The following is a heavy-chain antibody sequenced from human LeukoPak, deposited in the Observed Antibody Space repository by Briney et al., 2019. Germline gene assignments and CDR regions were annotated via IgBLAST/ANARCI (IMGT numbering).Heavy chain of an antibody. CDR1: GFTFSSYA. CDR2: ISYDGSNK. D-gene: IGHD3-22*01. Sequence: GRSLRLFRAASGFTFSSYAMHWVRQAPGKGLEWVAVISYDGSNKYYADSVKGRFTISRDNSKNTLYLQMNSLRAEDTAVYYCARDYDSSGYPDCYFDYWGQGTLVTVSS. V-gene: IGHV3-30-3*01. CDR3: ARDYDSSGYPDCYFDY. J-gene: IGHJ4*02.